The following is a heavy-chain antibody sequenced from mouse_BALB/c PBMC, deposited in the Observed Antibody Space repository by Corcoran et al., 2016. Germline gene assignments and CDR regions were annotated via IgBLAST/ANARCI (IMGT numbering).Heavy chain of an antibody. CDR2: INPYNGGT. CDR1: GYSFTGYT. CDR3: ARNPITTGYYFDY. J-gene: IGHJ2*01. Sequence: EDQLQQSGPELVKPGASRKISCKAAGYSFTGYTLNWGKQSHGKNFEWIGLINPYNGGTSYNQKFKGRATLTVDKSCSTAYMELLSLTSEDSAVYYCARNPITTGYYFDYWGQGTTLTVSS. V-gene: IGHV1-18*01. D-gene: IGHD2-4*01.